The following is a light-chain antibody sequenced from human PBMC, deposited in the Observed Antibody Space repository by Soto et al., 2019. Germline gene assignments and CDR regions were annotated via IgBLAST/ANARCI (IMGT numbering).Light chain of an antibody. Sequence: EIVLSQSPGALSSSTRERATLSCRASQSVSSSYLAWYQQKPGQAPKLLIYGASSRATGIPARFSGSGSGTDFTLTISRLEPEDFAVYYCQQYGSPLTFGGGTKVDIK. V-gene: IGKV3-20*01. CDR1: QSVSSSY. J-gene: IGKJ4*01. CDR3: QQYGSPLT. CDR2: GAS.